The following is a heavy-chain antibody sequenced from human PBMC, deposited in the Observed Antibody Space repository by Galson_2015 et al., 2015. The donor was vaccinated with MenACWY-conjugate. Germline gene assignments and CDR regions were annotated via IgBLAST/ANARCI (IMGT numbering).Heavy chain of an antibody. CDR2: IYWDDDK. Sequence: PALVKPTQTLTLTCTFSGFSLSTSRVGVGWIRQPPGQALEWLPLIYWDDDKRYSPSLKSRLTITKDTSKNQVVLSMTNMDPVDTATYHCAHSPYCSTTSCYAARAFDVWGQGTMVTVSS. CDR1: GFSLSTSRVG. D-gene: IGHD2-2*01. J-gene: IGHJ3*01. CDR3: AHSPYCSTTSCYAARAFDV. V-gene: IGHV2-5*02.